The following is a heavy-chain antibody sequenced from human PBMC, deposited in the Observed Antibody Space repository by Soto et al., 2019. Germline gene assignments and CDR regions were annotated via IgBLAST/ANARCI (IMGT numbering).Heavy chain of an antibody. D-gene: IGHD6-25*01. Sequence: PGGSLRLSCAATGFRFNDYYMTWIRQAPGKGLEWVSYISSGSSTIYCAHSVKGRFTISRDNAKNSLYLQMNSLRAEDTAVYYCATSSGALAASFPYYFDYWGQGTLVTV. CDR3: ATSSGALAASFPYYFDY. J-gene: IGHJ4*02. CDR1: GFRFNDYY. CDR2: ISSGSSTI. V-gene: IGHV3-11*01.